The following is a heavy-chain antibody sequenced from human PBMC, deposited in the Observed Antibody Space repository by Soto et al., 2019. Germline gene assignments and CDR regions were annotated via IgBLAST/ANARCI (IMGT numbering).Heavy chain of an antibody. CDR3: TTSKAAAAGTADCYPMDV. CDR1: EYTFSGHY. CDR2: INPNTGAT. Sequence: QVQLVQSGAEVKKPGASMKVSCKAPEYTFSGHYMHWVRQAPGHGLEWMGWINPNTGATNYAQKIQGRVTMTRDTSITTAYLELSRLRSDYTAAFYRTTSKAAAAGTADCYPMDVWGQGTTVTVSS. D-gene: IGHD6-13*01. V-gene: IGHV1-2*02. J-gene: IGHJ6*02.